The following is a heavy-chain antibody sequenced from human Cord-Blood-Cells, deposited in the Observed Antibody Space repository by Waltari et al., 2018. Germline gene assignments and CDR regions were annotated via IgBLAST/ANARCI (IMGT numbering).Heavy chain of an antibody. V-gene: IGHV4-39*01. Sequence: QLQLQESGPGLVQPSETLSLTCTVPGGSISSSSYYWGWIRQPPGKGLEWIGSIYYSGSTYYNPSLKSRVTISVDTSKNQFSLKLSSVTAADTAVYYCARGAVAGTVFDYWGQGTLVTVSS. CDR3: ARGAVAGTVFDY. D-gene: IGHD6-19*01. CDR2: IYYSGST. J-gene: IGHJ4*02. CDR1: GGSISSSSYY.